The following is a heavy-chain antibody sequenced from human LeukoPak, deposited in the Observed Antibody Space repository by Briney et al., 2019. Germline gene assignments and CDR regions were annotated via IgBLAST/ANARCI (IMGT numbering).Heavy chain of an antibody. CDR1: GGTFSSYA. J-gene: IGHJ5*02. V-gene: IGHV1-69*05. CDR2: IIPIFGTA. D-gene: IGHD4-11*01. CDR3: ARQTTVTTGFDT. Sequence: ASVKVSCKASGGTFSSYAISGVRQAPGQGLEWMGRIIPIFGTANYAQKFQGRVTITTDESTSTAYMELSSLRSEDTAVYYCARQTTVTTGFDTWGQGTLVTVSS.